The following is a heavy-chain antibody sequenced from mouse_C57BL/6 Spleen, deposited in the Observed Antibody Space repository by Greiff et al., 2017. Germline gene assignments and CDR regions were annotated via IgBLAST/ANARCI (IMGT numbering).Heavy chain of an antibody. V-gene: IGHV5-17*01. D-gene: IGHD2-4*01. Sequence: EVQVVESGGGLVKPGGSLKLSCAASGFTFSDYGMHWVRQAPEKGLEWVAYISSGSSTIYYADTVKGRFTISRDNAKNTLFLQMTSLRSEDTAMXYCARKGDYVLDYWGQGTTLTVSS. CDR2: ISSGSSTI. CDR3: ARKGDYVLDY. J-gene: IGHJ2*01. CDR1: GFTFSDYG.